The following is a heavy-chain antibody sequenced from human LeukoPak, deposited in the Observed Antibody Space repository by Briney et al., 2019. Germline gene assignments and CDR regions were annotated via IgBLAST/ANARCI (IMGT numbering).Heavy chain of an antibody. Sequence: ASVKVSCKASGGTFSSYAISWVRQAPGQGLEWMGGIIPIFGTANYAQKFQGRVTITADESTSTAYMELSSLRSEDTAVYYCAARPGDLAVPFDYWGQGTLVTVSS. CDR3: AARPGDLAVPFDY. CDR1: GGTFSSYA. CDR2: IIPIFGTA. J-gene: IGHJ4*02. V-gene: IGHV1-69*01. D-gene: IGHD3-10*01.